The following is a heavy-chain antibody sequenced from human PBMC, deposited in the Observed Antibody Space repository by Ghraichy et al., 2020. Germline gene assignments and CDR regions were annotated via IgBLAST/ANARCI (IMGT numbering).Heavy chain of an antibody. CDR2: VHYTGNT. Sequence: SETLSLTCTVSGGSIRGHYWSWIRQPPGKGLEWIGYVHYTGNTDYSPSIKSRATISLDTPRNHFSLTLTSVTAADTAVYYCARRGRGYTLVYSGLEVWGRGTTFTFS. V-gene: IGHV4-59*08. D-gene: IGHD5-18*01. CDR3: ARRGRGYTLVYSGLEV. CDR1: GGSIRGHY. J-gene: IGHJ6*02.